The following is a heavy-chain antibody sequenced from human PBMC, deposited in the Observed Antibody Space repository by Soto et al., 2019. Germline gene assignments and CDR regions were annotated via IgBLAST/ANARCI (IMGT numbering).Heavy chain of an antibody. CDR3: ARDERGTCSSPNCYYFDY. V-gene: IGHV1-18*04. CDR1: GYIFTHFG. D-gene: IGHD2-2*01. Sequence: QVQLVQSGSEVKEPGASVKVSCKASGYIFTHFGISWVRQAPGQGLEWMAWTSANNDDTNYAPKLQDRVTLPTYTSTGTAYMELRSLRSDDTAVYYCARDERGTCSSPNCYYFDYWGQGTLVTVSS. CDR2: TSANNDDT. J-gene: IGHJ4*02.